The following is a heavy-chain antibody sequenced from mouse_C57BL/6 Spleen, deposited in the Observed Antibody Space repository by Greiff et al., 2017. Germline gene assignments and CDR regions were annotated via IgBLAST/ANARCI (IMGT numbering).Heavy chain of an antibody. J-gene: IGHJ1*03. CDR1: GYTFTSYW. CDR3: TNEGTTVVATGDWYFDV. CDR2: IYPGNSDT. Sequence: VQLQQSGTVLARPGASVKMSCKTSGYTFTSYWMHWVKQRPGQGLEWIGAIYPGNSDTSYNQKFKGKAKLTAVTSASTAYMELSSLTNEDSAVYYGTNEGTTVVATGDWYFDVWGTGTTVTVSS. D-gene: IGHD1-1*01. V-gene: IGHV1-5*01.